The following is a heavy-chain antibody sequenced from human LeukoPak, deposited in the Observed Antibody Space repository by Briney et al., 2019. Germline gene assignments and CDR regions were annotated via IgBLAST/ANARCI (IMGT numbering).Heavy chain of an antibody. V-gene: IGHV1-18*01. CDR2: ISAYNGNT. J-gene: IGHJ4*02. CDR3: ARVSSRSGYVNFDY. CDR1: GYTFTSYG. D-gene: IGHD5-12*01. Sequence: SVNVSCKASGYTFTSYGISWVRQAPGQGLEWMGWISAYNGNTNYAQMLQGRVTMTTDTSTSTAYMGLRSLKSDDTAVYYCARVSSRSGYVNFDYWGQGTLVTVSS.